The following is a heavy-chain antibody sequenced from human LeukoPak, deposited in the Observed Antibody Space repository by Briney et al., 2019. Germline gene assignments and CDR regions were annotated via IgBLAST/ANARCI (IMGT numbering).Heavy chain of an antibody. Sequence: PGGSLRLSCAASGFTFSSYGMHWVRQAPGKGLEWVAVISYDGSNKYYADSVKGRFTISRDNSKNTLYLQMNSLRAEDTAVYYCASQLRYFDPDYYYYGMDVWGQGTTVTVSS. J-gene: IGHJ6*02. CDR1: GFTFSSYG. CDR3: ASQLRYFDPDYYYYGMDV. D-gene: IGHD3-9*01. CDR2: ISYDGSNK. V-gene: IGHV3-30*03.